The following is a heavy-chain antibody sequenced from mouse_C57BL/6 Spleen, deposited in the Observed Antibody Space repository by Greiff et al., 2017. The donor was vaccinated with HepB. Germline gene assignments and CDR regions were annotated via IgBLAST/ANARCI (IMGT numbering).Heavy chain of an antibody. D-gene: IGHD2-5*01. CDR3: TREEPYYSNYGYFDV. V-gene: IGHV1-15*01. J-gene: IGHJ1*03. Sequence: QVQLKQSGAELVRPGASVTLSCKASGYTFTDYEMHWVKQTPVHGLEWIGAIDPETGGTAYNQKFKGKAILTADKSSSTAYMELRSLTSEDSAVYYCTREEPYYSNYGYFDVWGTGTTVTVSS. CDR2: IDPETGGT. CDR1: GYTFTDYE.